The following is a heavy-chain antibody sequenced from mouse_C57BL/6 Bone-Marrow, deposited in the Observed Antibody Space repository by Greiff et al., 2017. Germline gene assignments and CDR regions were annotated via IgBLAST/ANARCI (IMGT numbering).Heavy chain of an antibody. CDR2: ISSGGSYT. J-gene: IGHJ3*01. D-gene: IGHD3-2*01. V-gene: IGHV5-6*02. Sequence: EVKLVESGGDLVKPGGSLKLSCAASGFTFSSYGMSWVRQTPDKRLEWVATISSGGSYTYYPDSVKGRFTISRDNAKNTLYLQMSSLKSEDTAMXYCARRRQLWFPFAYWGQGTLVTVSA. CDR3: ARRRQLWFPFAY. CDR1: GFTFSSYG.